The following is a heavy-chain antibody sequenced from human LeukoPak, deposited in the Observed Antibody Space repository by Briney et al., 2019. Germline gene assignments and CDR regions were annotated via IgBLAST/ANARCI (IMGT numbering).Heavy chain of an antibody. V-gene: IGHV3-21*04. CDR2: ISSSSSYI. D-gene: IGHD7-27*01. Sequence: GGSLRLSCAASGFTFSSYSMNWVRQAPGKGLEWASSISSSSSYIYYADSVKGRFTISRDNSKNMVWLQINSPTAEDTATYYCAKDGNWARFEDWGQGTLVTVSS. J-gene: IGHJ4*02. CDR1: GFTFSSYS. CDR3: AKDGNWARFED.